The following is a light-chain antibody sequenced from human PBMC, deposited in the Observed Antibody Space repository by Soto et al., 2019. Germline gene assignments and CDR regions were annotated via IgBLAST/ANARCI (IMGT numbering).Light chain of an antibody. J-gene: IGKJ1*01. CDR1: QSVSSSY. Sequence: EIVLTQSPGTLSLSPGERATLSCRASQSVSSSYLAWYQQKPGQAPRLLIYGASSRATGLPDRFSGSGSGKVFTLTISRLEPEDFAVYYCQQYGSSPRTFGQGTKVEIK. V-gene: IGKV3-20*01. CDR2: GAS. CDR3: QQYGSSPRT.